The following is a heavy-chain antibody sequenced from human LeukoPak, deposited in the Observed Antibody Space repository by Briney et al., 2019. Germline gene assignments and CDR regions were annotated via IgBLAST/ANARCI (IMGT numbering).Heavy chain of an antibody. V-gene: IGHV3-30*18. CDR1: GFTFSSYG. Sequence: GRSLRLSCAASGFTFSSYGMHWVRQAPGKGLEWVAVISYDGSNKYYADSVKGRFTISRDNSKNTLYLQMNNLRAEDTAVYYCAKDEIAAAGDAFDIWGQGTMVTVSS. CDR2: ISYDGSNK. J-gene: IGHJ3*02. D-gene: IGHD6-13*01. CDR3: AKDEIAAAGDAFDI.